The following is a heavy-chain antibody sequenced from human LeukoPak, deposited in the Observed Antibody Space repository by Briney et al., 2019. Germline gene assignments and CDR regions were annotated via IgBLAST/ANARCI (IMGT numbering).Heavy chain of an antibody. J-gene: IGHJ1*01. Sequence: GGSLRLSCAASGFTFSSYGMHWVRQAPGKGLEWVAVISYDGSNKYYADSVKGRFTISRDNSKNTLYLQMNSLRAEDTAVYYCAKGVTYYDFWSGYYISEYFQHWGQGTLVTVSS. CDR1: GFTFSSYG. D-gene: IGHD3-3*01. V-gene: IGHV3-30*18. CDR2: ISYDGSNK. CDR3: AKGVTYYDFWSGYYISEYFQH.